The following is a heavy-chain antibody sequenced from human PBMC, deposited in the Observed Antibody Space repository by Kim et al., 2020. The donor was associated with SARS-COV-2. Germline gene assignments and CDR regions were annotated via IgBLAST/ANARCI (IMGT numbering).Heavy chain of an antibody. CDR2: IIPIFGTP. Sequence: SVKVSCKASGGTFGTYTITWVRQAPGQGLEWMGGIIPIFGTPDYAQNFQGRVTLSADESTKTVHMELSSLRAEDTAVYYCAKKEIVGPLDYWGQGTLVTVSS. D-gene: IGHD2-15*01. J-gene: IGHJ4*02. CDR3: AKKEIVGPLDY. V-gene: IGHV1-69*13. CDR1: GGTFGTYT.